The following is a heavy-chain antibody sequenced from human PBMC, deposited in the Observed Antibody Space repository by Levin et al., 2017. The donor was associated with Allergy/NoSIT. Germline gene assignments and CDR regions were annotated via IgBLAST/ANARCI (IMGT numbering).Heavy chain of an antibody. Sequence: SETLSLTCTVSGGSISSYFWSWIRQPPGKGLEWIGYISHSGSCNYNPSLKSRVTISVDTSKNQISLKLTSVTAADTAVYYCARDRVITSGSTYYDYGMDVWGQGTTVTVSS. D-gene: IGHD2-15*01. J-gene: IGHJ6*02. CDR1: GGSISSYF. CDR3: ARDRVITSGSTYYDYGMDV. CDR2: ISHSGSC. V-gene: IGHV4-59*01.